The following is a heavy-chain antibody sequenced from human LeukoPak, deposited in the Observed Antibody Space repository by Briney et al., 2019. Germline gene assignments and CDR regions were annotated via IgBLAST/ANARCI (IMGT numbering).Heavy chain of an antibody. D-gene: IGHD2-2*01. CDR3: ARGYCSSTSCYYYGMDV. CDR2: INHSGST. J-gene: IGHJ6*02. Sequence: SETLSLTCAVYGGSFSGYYWSWIRQPPGKGLEWIGEINHSGSTNYNPSLKSRVTISVDTSKNQFSLKLSSVTAADTAVYYCARGYCSSTSCYYYGMDVWGQGTTVTVSS. CDR1: GGSFSGYY. V-gene: IGHV4-34*01.